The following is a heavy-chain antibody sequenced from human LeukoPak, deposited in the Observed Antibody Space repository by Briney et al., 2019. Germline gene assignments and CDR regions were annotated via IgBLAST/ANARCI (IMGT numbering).Heavy chain of an antibody. V-gene: IGHV1-8*01. CDR3: ARYVAAAGTWLLWYYYYGMDV. D-gene: IGHD6-13*01. CDR2: MNPNSGNT. J-gene: IGHJ6*02. CDR1: GYTFTSYD. Sequence: ASVKVSCTASGYTFTSYDINWVRQATGQGLEWMGWMNPNSGNTGYAQKFQGRVTMTRNTSISTAYMELSSLRSEDTAVYYCARYVAAAGTWLLWYYYYGMDVWGQGTTVTVSS.